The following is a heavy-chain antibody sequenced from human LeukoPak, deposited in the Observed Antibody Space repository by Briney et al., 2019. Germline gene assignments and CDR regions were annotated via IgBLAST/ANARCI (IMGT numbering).Heavy chain of an antibody. D-gene: IGHD3-10*01. CDR2: IYSGGYT. CDR3: ARINTMLPAVNAFDI. CDR1: GLTVTSNY. V-gene: IGHV3-53*01. J-gene: IGHJ3*02. Sequence: AGGSLRLSCVASGLTVTSNYMNWVRQAPGKGLEWVSVIYSGGYTYYSDSVKGRFTISRDNSKNTLYLQMNSLRTEDTAVYYCARINTMLPAVNAFDIWGQGTLVTVSS.